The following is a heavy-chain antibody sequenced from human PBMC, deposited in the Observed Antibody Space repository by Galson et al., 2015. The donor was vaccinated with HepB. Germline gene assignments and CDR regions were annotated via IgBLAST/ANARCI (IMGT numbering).Heavy chain of an antibody. CDR3: ARDSRATMIVVVKGAFDI. V-gene: IGHV1-18*04. CDR2: ISAYNGNT. Sequence: SVKVSCKASGYTFTSYGISWVRQAPGQGLEWMGWISAYNGNTNYAQKLQGRVTMTTDTSTSTAYMELRSLRSDDTAVYYCARDSRATMIVVVKGAFDIWGQGTMVTVSS. D-gene: IGHD3-22*01. CDR1: GYTFTSYG. J-gene: IGHJ3*02.